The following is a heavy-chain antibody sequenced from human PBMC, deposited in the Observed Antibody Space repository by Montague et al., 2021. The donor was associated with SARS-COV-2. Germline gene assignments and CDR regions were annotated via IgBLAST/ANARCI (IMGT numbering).Heavy chain of an antibody. CDR2: NYHSGNS. D-gene: IGHD3-16*01. Sequence: SETLSLTCSVSGGSISGYYWSWFRQPPGKGLLWFGCNYHSGNSKYNPSPKSRVSISVDTSKNQFSLRLSSVTAADTAVYYCAREYRIELWQTNWYFGLWGRGTLVTVSS. CDR1: GGSISGYY. V-gene: IGHV4-59*01. CDR3: AREYRIELWQTNWYFGL. J-gene: IGHJ2*01.